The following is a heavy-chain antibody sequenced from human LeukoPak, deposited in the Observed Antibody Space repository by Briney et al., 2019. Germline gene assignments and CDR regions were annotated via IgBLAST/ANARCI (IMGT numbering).Heavy chain of an antibody. CDR3: ARDRAKVIATLME. D-gene: IGHD2-21*01. CDR1: GFTFNSYA. J-gene: IGHJ4*02. CDR2: ISGSTGTT. Sequence: PGGSLRLSCAASGFTFNSYAMSWVRQAPGKGLEWVSAISGSTGTTYYADSVKGRFTTSRDNSRNTLYLQMNSLRAGDTAVYYCARDRAKVIATLMEWGQGTLVTVSS. V-gene: IGHV3-23*01.